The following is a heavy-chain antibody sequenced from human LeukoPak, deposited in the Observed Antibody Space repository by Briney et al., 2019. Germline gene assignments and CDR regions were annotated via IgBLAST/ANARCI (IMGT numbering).Heavy chain of an antibody. V-gene: IGHV4-59*01. CDR3: ARERAVTTYYYFDY. Sequence: PSETLSLTCSVSGGSITNYYWGWIRQPPGKGLEWIGFIFYSGDTNYNPSLKSRVTISVDTSKNQFSLKLSSVTAADTAVYYCARERAVTTYYYFDYWGQGTLVTVSS. CDR1: GGSITNYY. CDR2: IFYSGDT. D-gene: IGHD4-17*01. J-gene: IGHJ4*02.